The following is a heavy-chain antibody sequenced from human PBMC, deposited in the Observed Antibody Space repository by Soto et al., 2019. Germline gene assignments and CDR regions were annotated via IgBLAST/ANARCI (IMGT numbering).Heavy chain of an antibody. J-gene: IGHJ4*02. D-gene: IGHD2-21*01. V-gene: IGHV3-30*03. CDR3: ARALLFDY. Sequence: QVRLVESGGGVVQPGRSLRLSCAASGFTFSSYGMHWVRQAPGKGLEWVAVISYDGSNKYYADSVKGRFTISRDNSKNTLYLQMNSLRAEDTAVYYCARALLFDYWGQGTLVTVSS. CDR2: ISYDGSNK. CDR1: GFTFSSYG.